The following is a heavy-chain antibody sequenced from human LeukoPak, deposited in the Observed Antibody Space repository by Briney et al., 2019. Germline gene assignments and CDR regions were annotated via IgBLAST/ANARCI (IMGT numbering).Heavy chain of an antibody. D-gene: IGHD1-26*01. CDR1: GFTFSSYG. Sequence: GGSLRLSCAASGFTFSSYGMSWVRQAPGKGLEWVSAISGSGGSTYYADSVKGRFTISRDNAKNTLYLQMNSLRAEDTAVYYCARDPAATPLDYWGQGTLVTVSS. CDR2: ISGSGGST. V-gene: IGHV3-23*01. CDR3: ARDPAATPLDY. J-gene: IGHJ4*02.